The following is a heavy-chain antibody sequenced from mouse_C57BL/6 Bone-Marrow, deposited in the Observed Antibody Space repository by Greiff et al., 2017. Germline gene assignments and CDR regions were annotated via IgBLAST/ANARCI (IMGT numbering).Heavy chain of an antibody. CDR3: ARPYYSNYCYFDV. CDR1: GYTFTSYW. D-gene: IGHD2-5*01. J-gene: IGHJ1*03. V-gene: IGHV1-55*01. CDR2: IYPGSGST. Sequence: VQLQQSGAELVKPGASVKMSCKASGYTFTSYWITWVKQRPGQGLEWIGDIYPGSGSTNYNEKFKSKATLTVDTSSSTAYMQLSSLTSEDSAVYYCARPYYSNYCYFDVWGTVTTVTVSS.